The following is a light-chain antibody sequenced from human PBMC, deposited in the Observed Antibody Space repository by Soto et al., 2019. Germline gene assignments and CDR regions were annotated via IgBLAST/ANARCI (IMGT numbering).Light chain of an antibody. CDR1: SSDVGSYNL. CDR2: EGN. V-gene: IGLV2-23*01. CDR3: CSYAGSSSYV. J-gene: IGLJ1*01. Sequence: QPASVSGSPGQSITISCTGTSSDVGSYNLVSWYQQHPGKAPKLMLYEGNKRPSGVSNRFSASKSGNAASLTISGLQAEDEADYYCCSYAGSSSYVFGTGTKLTVL.